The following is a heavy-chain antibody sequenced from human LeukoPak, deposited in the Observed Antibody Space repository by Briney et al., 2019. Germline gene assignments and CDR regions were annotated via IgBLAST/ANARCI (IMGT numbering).Heavy chain of an antibody. D-gene: IGHD1-26*01. CDR2: ISGSGGST. CDR3: AKFSSGSYYGGAFDI. J-gene: IGHJ3*02. Sequence: GGSLRLSCAASGFTFSSYAMSWVRQAPGKGLKWVSAISGSGGSTYYADSVKGRFTISRDNSKNTLYLQMNSLRAEDTAVYYCAKFSSGSYYGGAFDIWGQGTMVTVSS. V-gene: IGHV3-23*01. CDR1: GFTFSSYA.